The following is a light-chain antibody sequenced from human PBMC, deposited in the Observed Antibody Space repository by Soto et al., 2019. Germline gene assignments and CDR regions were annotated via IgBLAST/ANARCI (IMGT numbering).Light chain of an antibody. J-gene: IGLJ2*01. Sequence: QSALTQPPSVSGSPGQSVTISCTGTSSDVGPYNRVSWYQQPLGTAPKLLIYDVSDRPSGVPDRFSGSKSGNTASLTISGLQAEDEAHYYCAAYTRSSTLPLQVLFGGGTKVTVL. CDR2: DVS. CDR1: SSDVGPYNR. V-gene: IGLV2-18*02. CDR3: AAYTRSSTLPLQVL.